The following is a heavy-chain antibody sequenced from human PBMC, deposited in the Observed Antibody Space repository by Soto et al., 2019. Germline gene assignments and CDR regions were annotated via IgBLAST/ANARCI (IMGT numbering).Heavy chain of an antibody. Sequence: GGSLRLSCAASGFTFSSYGMHWVRQAPGKGLEWVAVISYDGSNKYYADSVKGRFTISRDNSKNTLYLQMNSLRAEDTAVYYCAKVIAAHQGPAAMLTYGMDVWGQGTTVTVSS. D-gene: IGHD2-2*01. CDR2: ISYDGSNK. CDR3: AKVIAAHQGPAAMLTYGMDV. CDR1: GFTFSSYG. V-gene: IGHV3-30*18. J-gene: IGHJ6*02.